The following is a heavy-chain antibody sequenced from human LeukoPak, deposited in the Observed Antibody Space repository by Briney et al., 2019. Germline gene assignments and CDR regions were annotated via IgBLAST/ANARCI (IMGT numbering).Heavy chain of an antibody. J-gene: IGHJ2*01. CDR1: GFTFSSYG. D-gene: IGHD1-26*01. CDR2: IRYDGSNK. CDR3: AKDSLKYSGSPENWYFDL. V-gene: IGHV3-30*02. Sequence: TGGSLRLSCAASGFTFSSYGMHWVRQAPGKGLEWVAFIRYDGSNKYYADSVKGRFTISRDNSKNTLYLQMNSLRAEDTAVYYCAKDSLKYSGSPENWYFDLWGRGTLVTVSS.